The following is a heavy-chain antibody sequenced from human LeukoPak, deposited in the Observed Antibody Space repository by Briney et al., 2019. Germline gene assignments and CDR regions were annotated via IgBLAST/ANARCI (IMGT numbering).Heavy chain of an antibody. J-gene: IGHJ4*02. CDR1: GYTFTSYA. Sequence: ASVKVSCKASGYTFTSYAMNWVRQAPGQGLEWMGWINPNSGGTNYAQKFQGRVTMTRDTSISTAYMELSRLRSDDTAVYYCARDLPGIAAAGTSGYWGQGTLVTVSS. CDR3: ARDLPGIAAAGTSGY. D-gene: IGHD6-13*01. V-gene: IGHV1-2*02. CDR2: INPNSGGT.